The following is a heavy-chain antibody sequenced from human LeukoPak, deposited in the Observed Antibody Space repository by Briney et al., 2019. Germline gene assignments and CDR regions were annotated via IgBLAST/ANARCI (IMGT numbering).Heavy chain of an antibody. CDR2: ISSSGSTI. CDR1: GFTFSSYE. Sequence: GGSLRLSCAASGFTFSSYETNWVRQAPGKGLEWVSYISSSGSTIYYADSVKGRFTISRDNAKNSLYLQMNSLRAEDTAVYYCARGHEGYDFWSGYQGWGQGTLVTVSS. CDR3: ARGHEGYDFWSGYQG. D-gene: IGHD3-3*01. J-gene: IGHJ4*02. V-gene: IGHV3-48*03.